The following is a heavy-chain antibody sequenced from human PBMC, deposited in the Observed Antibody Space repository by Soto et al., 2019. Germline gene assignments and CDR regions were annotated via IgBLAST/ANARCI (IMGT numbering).Heavy chain of an antibody. Sequence: QITLKESGPTLVQPTQTLTLTCSFSGFSLITTGAGVGWIRQPPGKAPEWLALIYWDGEKRYSPALKSRHTITKDSYKNQVVLTITNMDPVDTATYYCARRQSIMIRGANAFDIWGKGTFLSVSS. V-gene: IGHV2-5*02. CDR1: GFSLITTGAG. D-gene: IGHD3-10*01. J-gene: IGHJ3*02. CDR3: ARRQSIMIRGANAFDI. CDR2: IYWDGEK.